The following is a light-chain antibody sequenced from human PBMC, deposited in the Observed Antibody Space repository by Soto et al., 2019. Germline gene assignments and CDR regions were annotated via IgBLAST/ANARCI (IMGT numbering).Light chain of an antibody. CDR3: ATWDDRLSGRV. J-gene: IGLJ3*02. CDR1: SSNIGSNY. V-gene: IGLV1-47*02. CDR2: SDN. Sequence: QSVLTQPPSASGTPGQRVTISFSGSSSNIGSNYVYWYQQLPGMAPKLLIYSDNRRPSGVPDRLSDSKSGTSASLAISGLRSEDESDYYCATWDDRLSGRVFGGGTKLNVL.